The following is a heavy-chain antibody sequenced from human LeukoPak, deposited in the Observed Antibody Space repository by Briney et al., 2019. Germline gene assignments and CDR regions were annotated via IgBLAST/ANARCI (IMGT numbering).Heavy chain of an antibody. D-gene: IGHD3-10*01. V-gene: IGHV1-8*02. CDR1: GYTFTSYG. CDR3: ARAVYDSGRYLTEDV. CDR2: MNPNSGNT. J-gene: IGHJ6*04. Sequence: GASVKVSCKASGYTFTSYGITWVRQAPGQGLEWMGWMNPNSGNTGYAQKFQGRVTMTRNTSISTAYMELSSLRSEDTAVYYCARAVYDSGRYLTEDVWGKGTTVTISS.